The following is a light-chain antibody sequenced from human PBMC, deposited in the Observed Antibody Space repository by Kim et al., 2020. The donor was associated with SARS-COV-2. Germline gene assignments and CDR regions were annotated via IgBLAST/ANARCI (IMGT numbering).Light chain of an antibody. CDR2: DAS. J-gene: IGKJ2*01. V-gene: IGKV1-5*01. CDR3: QHYNSYST. CDR1: QSISNW. Sequence: DIQMTQSPSTLSASVGDRVTITCRASQSISNWLAWYQQKPGKAPNLLIYDASALGTGVPSRFSGSGSGTDFTLTISSLQPDDFATYYCQHYNSYSTFGQGTKLEI.